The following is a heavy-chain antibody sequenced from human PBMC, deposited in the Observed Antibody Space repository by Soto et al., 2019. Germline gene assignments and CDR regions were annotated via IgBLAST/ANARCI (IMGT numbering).Heavy chain of an antibody. CDR2: IYWDDDR. J-gene: IGHJ3*02. CDR3: AQTSPVVVVVAANWVTGSALDI. V-gene: IGHV2-5*02. D-gene: IGHD2-15*01. Sequence: QITLKESGPPLVKPTQTLTLTCTFSGFSLSTSGVGVGWMRQPPGKALEWLALIYWDDDRRYSPSLKSRLTNTMDTAKKQVVLTMTNMDPVDTATYYCAQTSPVVVVVAANWVTGSALDIWGQGTMVTVSS. CDR1: GFSLSTSGVG.